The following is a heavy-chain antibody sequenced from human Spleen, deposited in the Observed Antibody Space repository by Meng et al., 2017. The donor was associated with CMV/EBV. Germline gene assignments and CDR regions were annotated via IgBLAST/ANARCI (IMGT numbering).Heavy chain of an antibody. J-gene: IGHJ4*02. CDR1: GFTFRNFA. Sequence: SLRLSCAASGFTFRNFAMQCVRQAPGKGLEWVALISWDGSDKYYADSVRGRFTISRDNSKNTLFLQMNSLRIEDTAVYYCAREGVYWGQGTLVTVSS. CDR2: ISWDGSDK. CDR3: AREGVY. V-gene: IGHV3-30*04.